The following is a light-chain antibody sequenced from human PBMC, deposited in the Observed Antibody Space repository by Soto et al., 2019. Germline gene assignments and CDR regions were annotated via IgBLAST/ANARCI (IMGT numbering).Light chain of an antibody. CDR1: PSINNY. CDR2: AAS. J-gene: IGKJ4*01. Sequence: EIQMTQSPSSLSASVGDRITITCRASPSINNYLNWYQNKPGKAPELLIYAASNLQTGAPSRFSGSGSGTDFTLTISSLQPEDSATYYCQQTYSTPLTFGGGTKVEIQ. CDR3: QQTYSTPLT. V-gene: IGKV1-39*01.